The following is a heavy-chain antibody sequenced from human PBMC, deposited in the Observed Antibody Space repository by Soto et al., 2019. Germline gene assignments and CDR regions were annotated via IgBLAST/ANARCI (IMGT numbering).Heavy chain of an antibody. D-gene: IGHD3-16*01. CDR1: GYSFTNNA. J-gene: IGHJ5*02. V-gene: IGHV1-8*01. CDR3: ARMATFGSLNWFDP. Sequence: GASVKVSCKASGYSFTNNAASWVRQATGQGLEWMGWMNPGSGDTGYAQKFQGRVTMTRDISIATAYMELSSLRSDDTAIYYCARMATFGSLNWFDPWGQGTLVTVSS. CDR2: MNPGSGDT.